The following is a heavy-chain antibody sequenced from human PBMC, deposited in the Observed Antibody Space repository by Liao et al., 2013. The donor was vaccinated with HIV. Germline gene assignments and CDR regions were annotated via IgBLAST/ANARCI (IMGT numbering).Heavy chain of an antibody. Sequence: QVQLQESGPGLVKPSQTLSLTCTVSGGSISSGSYYWSWIRQPRGKGLEWIGRIYTSGSTNYNPSLKSRVTISVDTSKKKFSLKLSSVTAADTAVYFCAGGDGYNDDAFDIWGQGTMVTVSS. V-gene: IGHV4-61*02. D-gene: IGHD5-24*01. CDR3: AGGDGYNDDAFDI. CDR1: GGSISSGSYY. CDR2: IYTSGST. J-gene: IGHJ3*02.